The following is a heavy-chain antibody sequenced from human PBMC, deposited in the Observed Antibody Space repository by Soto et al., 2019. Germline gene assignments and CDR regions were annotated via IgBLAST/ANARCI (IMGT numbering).Heavy chain of an antibody. Sequence: EVQLVDSGGGLVQPGGSLRLSCAASGFTLSSYWMSWVRKAPGKGLECVASIKEDGSEKYYVDSVKGRFTISRDDAKNSLYLQMNSLRVEDTAVYYCTRNLGWGWFDPWGQGTLVTVSS. D-gene: IGHD6-19*01. J-gene: IGHJ5*02. CDR3: TRNLGWGWFDP. CDR1: GFTLSSYW. V-gene: IGHV3-7*05. CDR2: IKEDGSEK.